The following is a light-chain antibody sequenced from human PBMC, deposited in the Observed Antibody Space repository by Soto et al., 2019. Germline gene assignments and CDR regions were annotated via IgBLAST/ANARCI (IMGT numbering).Light chain of an antibody. Sequence: EVVLTQSPGALSLSPGERVTLSCRASQSVVSNYLAWYQQRPGRPPRLLIFAASSRATGIPDRFSGSGSGTDFTLTISRLETEDFPVYYCQQYGSSPETFGPGTKLDIK. J-gene: IGKJ2*01. CDR2: AAS. V-gene: IGKV3-20*01. CDR1: QSVVSNY. CDR3: QQYGSSPET.